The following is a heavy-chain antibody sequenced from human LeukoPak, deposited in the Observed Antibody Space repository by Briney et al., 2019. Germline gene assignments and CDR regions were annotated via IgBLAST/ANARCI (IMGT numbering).Heavy chain of an antibody. V-gene: IGHV4-59*01. Sequence: GSLRLSCAASGFTFSSYWMTWVRQPPGKGLEWIGYIYYSGSTNYNPSLKSRVTISVDTSKNQFSLKLSSVTAADTAVYYCARALGPMITFGGVIVTWFDPWGQGTLVTVSS. D-gene: IGHD3-16*02. J-gene: IGHJ5*02. CDR3: ARALGPMITFGGVIVTWFDP. CDR1: GFTFSSYW. CDR2: IYYSGST.